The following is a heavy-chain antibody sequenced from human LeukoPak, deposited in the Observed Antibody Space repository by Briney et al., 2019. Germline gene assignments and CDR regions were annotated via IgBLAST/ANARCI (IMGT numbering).Heavy chain of an antibody. CDR3: ARDRFPSYSSSWYSYDY. Sequence: ASVKVSCKASGYTFTDYYMHWVRQAPGQGLEWMGWINPNSGGTNYAQKFQGRVTMTRDTSISTAYMELSRLRSDDTAVYYCARDRFPSYSSSWYSYDYWGQGTLVTVSS. D-gene: IGHD6-13*01. CDR2: INPNSGGT. V-gene: IGHV1-2*02. CDR1: GYTFTDYY. J-gene: IGHJ4*02.